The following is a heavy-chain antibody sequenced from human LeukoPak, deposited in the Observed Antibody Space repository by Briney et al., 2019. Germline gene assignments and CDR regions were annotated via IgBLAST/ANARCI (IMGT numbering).Heavy chain of an antibody. J-gene: IGHJ4*02. V-gene: IGHV1-8*01. D-gene: IGHD3-3*01. Sequence: ASVKVSCKASGYTFTSYDINWVRQATGHGLEWMGWMNPNSGNKGYAQKFQGRVTMTSNTSISTAYMELSSLRSEDTAVYYCARGGRTREWLSFFWGQGTLVTVSA. CDR3: ARGGRTREWLSFF. CDR2: MNPNSGNK. CDR1: GYTFTSYD.